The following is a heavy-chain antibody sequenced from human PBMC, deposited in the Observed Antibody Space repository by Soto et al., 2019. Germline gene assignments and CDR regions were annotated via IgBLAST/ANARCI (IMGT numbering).Heavy chain of an antibody. CDR2: ISGSGGST. CDR1: GFTFSSYA. D-gene: IGHD2-15*01. Sequence: PGGSLRLSCAASGFTFSSYAMSWVRKAPGKGLEWVSAISGSGGSTYYADSVKGRFTISRDNSKNTLYLQMNSLRAEDTAVYYCAKVPSIVVVVAANFDYWGQGTLVTVSS. J-gene: IGHJ4*02. V-gene: IGHV3-23*01. CDR3: AKVPSIVVVVAANFDY.